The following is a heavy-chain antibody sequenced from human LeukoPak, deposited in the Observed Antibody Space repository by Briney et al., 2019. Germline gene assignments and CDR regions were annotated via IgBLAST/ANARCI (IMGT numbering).Heavy chain of an antibody. CDR1: GFTFNSYS. CDR3: ARGNRWLVFYYYGMDV. CDR2: ISSSSSTI. V-gene: IGHV3-48*01. Sequence: PGGSLRLSCAASGFTFNSYSMNWVRQAPGKGLEWVSYISSSSSTIYYADSVKGRFTISRDNAKNSLYLQMNSLRAEDTAVYYCARGNRWLVFYYYGMDVWGQGTTVTVSS. D-gene: IGHD6-19*01. J-gene: IGHJ6*02.